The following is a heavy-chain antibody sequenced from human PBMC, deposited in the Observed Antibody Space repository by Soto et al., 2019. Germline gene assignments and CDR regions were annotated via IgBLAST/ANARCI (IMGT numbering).Heavy chain of an antibody. CDR3: AREPSSGYYLGYYYYGMDV. CDR1: GYTFTSYG. J-gene: IGHJ6*02. CDR2: ISAYNGNT. V-gene: IGHV1-18*01. Sequence: ASVKVSCKASGYTFTSYGISWVRQAPGQGLEWMGWISAYNGNTNYAQKLQGRVTMTTGTSTSTAYMELRSLRSDDTAVYYCAREPSSGYYLGYYYYGMDVWGQGTTVTVSS. D-gene: IGHD3-22*01.